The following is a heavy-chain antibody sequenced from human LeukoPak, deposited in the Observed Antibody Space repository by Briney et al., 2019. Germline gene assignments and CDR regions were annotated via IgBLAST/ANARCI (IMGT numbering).Heavy chain of an antibody. J-gene: IGHJ5*02. V-gene: IGHV4-39*01. D-gene: IGHD3-16*02. Sequence: PSETPSLTCTVSGGSISSSSYYWGWIRQPPGKGLEWIGSIYYSGSTYYDPSLKSRVTISVDTSKNQFSLKLSSVTAADTAVYYCARQQVISPPTDPWGQGTLVTVSS. CDR3: ARQQVISPPTDP. CDR1: GGSISSSSYY. CDR2: IYYSGST.